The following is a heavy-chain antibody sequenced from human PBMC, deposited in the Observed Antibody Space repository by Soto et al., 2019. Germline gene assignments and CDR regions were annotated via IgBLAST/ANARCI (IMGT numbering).Heavy chain of an antibody. V-gene: IGHV4-39*01. CDR1: GGSISSSSYY. CDR2: IYYSGST. CDR3: ARLSGGDFYYFDY. Sequence: QLQLQESGPGLVKPSETLSLTCTVSGGSISSSSYYWGWIRQPPGKGLEWIGSIYYSGSTSYNPSLKSRVTISVDTSKNQFSLKLSSVTAADTAVYYCARLSGGDFYYFDYWGQGTLVTVSS. D-gene: IGHD2-21*02. J-gene: IGHJ4*02.